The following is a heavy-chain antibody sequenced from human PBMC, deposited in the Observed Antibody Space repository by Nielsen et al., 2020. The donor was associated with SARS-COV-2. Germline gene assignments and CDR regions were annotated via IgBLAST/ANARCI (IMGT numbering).Heavy chain of an antibody. CDR3: ARSSPTAPYYFDY. V-gene: IGHV4-31*03. CDR2: IYYSGST. J-gene: IGHJ4*02. Sequence: SETLSLTCTVSGGSISSGGYYWSWIRQHPGKGLEWIGYIYYSGSTYYNPSLKSRVTTSVDTSKNQFSLKLSSVTAADTAVYYCARSSPTAPYYFDYWGQGTLVTVSS. CDR1: GGSISSGGYY.